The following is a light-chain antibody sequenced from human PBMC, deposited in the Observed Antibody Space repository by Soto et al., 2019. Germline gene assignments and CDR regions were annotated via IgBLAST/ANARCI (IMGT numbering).Light chain of an antibody. CDR2: DVT. CDR1: SSDVGGYNS. Sequence: QSVLTQPASVSGSPGQSITISCTGTSSDVGGYNSVSWYRQDPGKAPKLIIYDVTYRPSGVSNRFSGSESGNTASLTSSGLQSEDEADYHCSSFTSSITYVFGTRTKVTVL. CDR3: SSFTSSITYV. J-gene: IGLJ1*01. V-gene: IGLV2-14*01.